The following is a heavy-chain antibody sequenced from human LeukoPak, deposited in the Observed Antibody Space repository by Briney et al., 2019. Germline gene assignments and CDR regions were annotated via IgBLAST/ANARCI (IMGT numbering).Heavy chain of an antibody. CDR1: GYTFLDYY. D-gene: IGHD2-2*01. V-gene: IGHV1-2*02. CDR3: ARVRPCTTATCYRWFDP. J-gene: IGHJ5*02. Sequence: ASVKVSCKASGYTFLDYYMHWVRQAPGQGLEWMGWINPNSGGTNYAQKFQGRVTVTRDTSISTDYVDLSGLTSDDTAMYYCARVRPCTTATCYRWFDPWGQGTLVTVSS. CDR2: INPNSGGT.